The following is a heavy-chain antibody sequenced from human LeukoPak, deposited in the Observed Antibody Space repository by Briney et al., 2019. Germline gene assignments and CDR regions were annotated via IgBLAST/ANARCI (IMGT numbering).Heavy chain of an antibody. D-gene: IGHD3-22*01. Sequence: PSETLSLTCTVSGGSISSYYWSWIRQPAGKGLEWIGRIYTSGSTNYNPSLKSRVTMSVDTSKNQFSLKLSSVTAADTAVYYCARARGDSSGYYYEYYYYYMDVWGKGTTVTVSS. CDR1: GGSISSYY. CDR2: IYTSGST. J-gene: IGHJ6*03. V-gene: IGHV4-4*07. CDR3: ARARGDSSGYYYEYYYYYMDV.